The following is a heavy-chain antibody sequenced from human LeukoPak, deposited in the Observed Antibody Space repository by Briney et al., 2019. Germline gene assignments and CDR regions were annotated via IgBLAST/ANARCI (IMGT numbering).Heavy chain of an antibody. Sequence: SETLSLTCTVSGGSISSSSYYWGWIRQPPGKGLEWIGSIYYSGSTYYNPSLKSRVTISVDTSKNQFSLKLSSVTAADTAVYYCARCGTTVTSDDAFDIWGQGTMVTVSS. CDR2: IYYSGST. D-gene: IGHD4-17*01. CDR1: GGSISSSSYY. J-gene: IGHJ3*02. CDR3: ARCGTTVTSDDAFDI. V-gene: IGHV4-39*07.